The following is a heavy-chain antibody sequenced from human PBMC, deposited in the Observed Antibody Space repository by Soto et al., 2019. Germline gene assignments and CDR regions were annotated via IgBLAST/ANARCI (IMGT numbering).Heavy chain of an antibody. CDR1: GFTFTSSA. V-gene: IGHV1-58*01. D-gene: IGHD1-7*01. J-gene: IGHJ6*02. CDR3: AAPSITGTTRYYYYGMDV. CDR2: IVVGSGNT. Sequence: SVKVSCKTSGFTFTSSAVQWVRQARGQRLEWIGWIVVGSGNTNYAQKFQERVTITRDMSTSTAYMELSSLRSEDTAVYYCAAPSITGTTRYYYYGMDVWGQGTTVTVSS.